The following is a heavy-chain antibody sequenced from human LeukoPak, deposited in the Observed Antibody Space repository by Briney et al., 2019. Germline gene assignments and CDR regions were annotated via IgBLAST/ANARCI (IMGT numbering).Heavy chain of an antibody. CDR3: ARAPYYDFWSGYSHYYYYMDV. J-gene: IGHJ6*03. Sequence: ASVKVSCKASGGTFSSYAISWVRQAPGQGLEWMGGIIPIFGTANYAQKFQGRVTITTDESTSTAYMELSSLRSEDTAVYYCARAPYYDFWSGYSHYYYYMDVWGKGTTVTVSS. CDR1: GGTFSSYA. V-gene: IGHV1-69*05. D-gene: IGHD3-3*01. CDR2: IIPIFGTA.